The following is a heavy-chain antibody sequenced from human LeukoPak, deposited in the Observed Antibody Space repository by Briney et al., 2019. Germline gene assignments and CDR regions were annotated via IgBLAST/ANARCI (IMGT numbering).Heavy chain of an antibody. D-gene: IGHD6-19*01. V-gene: IGHV3-30*02. J-gene: IGHJ4*02. CDR3: ASGVAVAGTRGPDY. CDR1: GITFSSYA. CDR2: IRYDGSNK. Sequence: PGGSLRLSCAASGITFSSYAMHWVRKAPGMGLEWVAFIRYDGSNKYYADSVKGRFTISRDNSKNTLYLQMNSLRAEDTAVYYCASGVAVAGTRGPDYWGQGTLVTVSS.